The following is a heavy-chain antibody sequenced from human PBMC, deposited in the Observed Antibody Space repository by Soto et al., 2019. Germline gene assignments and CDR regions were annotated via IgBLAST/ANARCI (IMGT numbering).Heavy chain of an antibody. D-gene: IGHD3-16*01. V-gene: IGHV1-2*04. Sequence: ASVKVSCKASGYTFTGYYMHWVRQAPGQGLEWMGWINPNSGGTNYAQKFQGWVTMTRDTSISTAYMELSRLRSDDTAVYYCARDMITFGGVMNISHGMDVWGQGTTVTVSS. CDR2: INPNSGGT. J-gene: IGHJ6*02. CDR3: ARDMITFGGVMNISHGMDV. CDR1: GYTFTGYY.